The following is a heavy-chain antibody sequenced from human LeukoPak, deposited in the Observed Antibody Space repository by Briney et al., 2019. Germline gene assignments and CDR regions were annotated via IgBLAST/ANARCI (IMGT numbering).Heavy chain of an antibody. V-gene: IGHV3-21*01. CDR3: ARGGLAANYYYYYAMDV. CDR1: GFTLRTYT. J-gene: IGHJ6*02. D-gene: IGHD6-25*01. Sequence: GGSLRLSCAASGFTLRTYTMNWVRQAPGKGLEWVSSIDTGSHYIYYADSVKGRFTISRDNAKNSLFLQMSSLRAEDTAGYYCARGGLAANYYYYYAMDVWGQGTTVTVSS. CDR2: IDTGSHYI.